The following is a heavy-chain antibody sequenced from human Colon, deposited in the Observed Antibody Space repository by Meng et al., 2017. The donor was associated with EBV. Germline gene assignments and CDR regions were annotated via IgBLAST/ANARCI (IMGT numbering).Heavy chain of an antibody. CDR3: AREAQQSGYFDP. CDR1: GGSISSGVYS. D-gene: IGHD6-13*01. Sequence: QLQRKESGSGLVKPSKTLSLTCVVSGGSISSGVYSWTWIRQPPGKGLEWIGHIFHSGSTYSNPSLKSRVTISVDRSKNQFSLRLSSVTAADTAVYYCAREAQQSGYFDPWGPGTLVTVSS. J-gene: IGHJ4*02. V-gene: IGHV4-30-2*01. CDR2: IFHSGST.